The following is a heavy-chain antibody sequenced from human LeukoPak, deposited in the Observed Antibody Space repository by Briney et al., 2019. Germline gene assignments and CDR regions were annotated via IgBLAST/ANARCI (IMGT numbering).Heavy chain of an antibody. V-gene: IGHV4-59*01. CDR2: IYYSGST. CDR1: GFTFSGYS. Sequence: GSLRLSCAASGFTFSGYSMSWIRQPPGKGLEWIGYIYYSGSTNYNPSLKSRVTISVDTSKNQFSLKLSSVTAADTAVYYCASGRGYSSGWYGPQDYYYGMDVWGQGTTVTVSS. J-gene: IGHJ6*02. D-gene: IGHD6-19*01. CDR3: ASGRGYSSGWYGPQDYYYGMDV.